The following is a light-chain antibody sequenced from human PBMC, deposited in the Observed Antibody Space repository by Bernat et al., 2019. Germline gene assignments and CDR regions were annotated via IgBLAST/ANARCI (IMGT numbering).Light chain of an antibody. CDR3: QNWGTCLWV. CDR1: SGHSSYA. Sequence: QLVLTQSPPASASLGASVKLTCTLSSGHSSYAIAWHQQQPEKGPRFLMKLDSDGSHSKGDGIPDRFSGSSSGAERYLTISSLQSEDEADYYCQNWGTCLWVFGGGTQPTVL. V-gene: IGLV4-69*01. J-gene: IGLJ3*02. CDR2: LDSDGSH.